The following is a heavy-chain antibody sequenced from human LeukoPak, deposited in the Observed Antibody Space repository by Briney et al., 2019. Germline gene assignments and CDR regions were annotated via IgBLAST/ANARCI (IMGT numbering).Heavy chain of an antibody. J-gene: IGHJ4*02. CDR2: IYYSGST. CDR1: GGSISSYY. Sequence: SETLSLTCTVSGGSISSYYWSWIRQPPGKGLEWIGYIYYSGSTNYNPSLKSRVTISVDTSKNQFSLKLSSVTAADTAVYYCASWGQSNSYGSGSQYWGQRTLVTVSS. D-gene: IGHD3-10*01. CDR3: ASWGQSNSYGSGSQY. V-gene: IGHV4-59*01.